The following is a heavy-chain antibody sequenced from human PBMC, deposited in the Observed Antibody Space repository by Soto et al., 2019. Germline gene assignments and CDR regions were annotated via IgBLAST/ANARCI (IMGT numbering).Heavy chain of an antibody. Sequence: EVQLLESGGGLVQPGGSLRLSCAASGFTFSSYAMSWVRQAPGKGLEWVSAISGSGGSTYHADSVKGRFTISRDNSKNTLYLQRNSLRAEDTAVYYCAKPRYYGGNLMNMDVWGQGTTVTVSS. CDR1: GFTFSSYA. CDR2: ISGSGGST. J-gene: IGHJ6*02. D-gene: IGHD4-17*01. V-gene: IGHV3-23*01. CDR3: AKPRYYGGNLMNMDV.